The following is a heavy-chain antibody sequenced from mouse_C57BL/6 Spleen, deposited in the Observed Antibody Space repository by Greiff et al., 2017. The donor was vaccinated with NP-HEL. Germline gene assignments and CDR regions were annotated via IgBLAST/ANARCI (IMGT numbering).Heavy chain of an antibody. CDR2: IHPNSGST. J-gene: IGHJ2*01. D-gene: IGHD2-10*02. Sequence: QVQLQQPGAELVKPGASVKLSCKASGYTFTSYWMHWVKQRPGQGLEWIGMIHPNSGSTNYNEKFKSKATLTVDKSSSTAYMQLSSLTSEDCAVYYCARNGALVYYFDYWGQGTTLTVSS. V-gene: IGHV1-64*01. CDR3: ARNGALVYYFDY. CDR1: GYTFTSYW.